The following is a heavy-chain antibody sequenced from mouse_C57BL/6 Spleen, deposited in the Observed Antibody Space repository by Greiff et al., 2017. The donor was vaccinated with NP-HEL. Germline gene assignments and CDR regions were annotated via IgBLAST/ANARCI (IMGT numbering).Heavy chain of an antibody. CDR1: GYTFTSYW. CDR3: ARRTYSSSEYYYAMDY. CDR2: IHPNSGST. J-gene: IGHJ4*01. Sequence: QVQLQQPGAELVKPGASVKLSCKASGYTFTSYWMHWVKQRPGQGLEWIGMIHPNSGSTNYNEKFKSKATLTVDKSSSTAYMQLSSLTSEDSAVYYCARRTYSSSEYYYAMDYWGQGTSVTVSS. D-gene: IGHD1-1*01. V-gene: IGHV1-64*01.